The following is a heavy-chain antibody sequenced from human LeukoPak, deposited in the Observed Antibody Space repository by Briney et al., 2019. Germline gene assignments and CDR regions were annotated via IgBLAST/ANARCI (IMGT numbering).Heavy chain of an antibody. Sequence: SETLSLTCAVYGGSFSGYYWSWIRQPPGKGLEWIGEINHSGSTNYNPSLKSRVTIPVDTSKNQFSLKLSSVTAADTAVYYCARGLYASSIVVVPAANYDYWGQGTLVTVSS. CDR3: ARGLYASSIVVVPAANYDY. D-gene: IGHD2-2*01. J-gene: IGHJ4*02. CDR1: GGSFSGYY. CDR2: INHSGST. V-gene: IGHV4-34*01.